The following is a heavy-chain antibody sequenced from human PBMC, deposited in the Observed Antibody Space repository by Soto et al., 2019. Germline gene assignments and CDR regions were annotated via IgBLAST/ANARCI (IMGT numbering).Heavy chain of an antibody. CDR3: VQTTGWPGFDF. V-gene: IGHV3-53*01. D-gene: IGHD1-1*01. CDR2: IYGGGTT. CDR1: GFAVSSKY. Sequence: EVQLVESGGGLIQPGGSLRLSCAASGFAVSSKYMTWVRQAPGKGLESVSVIYGGGTTYYADSVKGRFTISRDTSKNTLYLQMNSLRAEDTAVYYCVQTTGWPGFDFWGQGTLVTVSS. J-gene: IGHJ4*02.